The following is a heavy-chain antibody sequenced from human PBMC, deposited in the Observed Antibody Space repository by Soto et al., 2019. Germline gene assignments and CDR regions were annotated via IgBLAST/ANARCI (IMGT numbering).Heavy chain of an antibody. J-gene: IGHJ4*02. D-gene: IGHD3-3*01. V-gene: IGHV1-69*06. Sequence: GASVKVSCKASGGTFSSYAISWVRQAPGQGLEWMGGIIPIFGTANYAQKFQGRVTITADKSTSTAYMELSSLRSEDTAVYYCARVQLGRFLEWLFGFNYWGQGTLVTVSS. CDR1: GGTFSSYA. CDR2: IIPIFGTA. CDR3: ARVQLGRFLEWLFGFNY.